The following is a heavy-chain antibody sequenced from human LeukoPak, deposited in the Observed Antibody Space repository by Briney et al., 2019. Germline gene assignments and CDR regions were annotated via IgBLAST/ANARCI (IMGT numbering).Heavy chain of an antibody. J-gene: IGHJ6*02. Sequence: GASAKVSCKASGGTFSSYAISWVRQAPGQGLEWMGGIIPIFGTANYAQKFQGRVTITADESTSTAYMELSSLRSEDTAVYYCARGEDYYDSSGYPLRYYYYGMDVWGQGTTVTVSS. CDR3: ARGEDYYDSSGYPLRYYYYGMDV. V-gene: IGHV1-69*13. CDR2: IIPIFGTA. D-gene: IGHD3-22*01. CDR1: GGTFSSYA.